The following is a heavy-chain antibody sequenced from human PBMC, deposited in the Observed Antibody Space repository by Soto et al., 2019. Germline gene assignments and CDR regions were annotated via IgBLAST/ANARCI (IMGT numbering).Heavy chain of an antibody. J-gene: IGHJ4*02. CDR3: ALGEGTGTAPYYYFDY. Sequence: PGGSLRLSCAASGFTFSSYAMSWVRQAPGKGLEWVSAISGSGGSTYYADSVKGRFTISRDNSKNTLYLQMNSLRAEDTAVYYCALGEGTGTAPYYYFDYWGQGTLVTVSS. CDR1: GFTFSSYA. CDR2: ISGSGGST. D-gene: IGHD1-1*01. V-gene: IGHV3-23*01.